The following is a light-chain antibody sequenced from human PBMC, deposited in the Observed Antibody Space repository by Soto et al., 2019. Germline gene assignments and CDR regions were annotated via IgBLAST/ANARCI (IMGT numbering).Light chain of an antibody. CDR3: QQYNSYSSIT. V-gene: IGKV1-5*01. CDR2: DAS. CDR1: QGISSW. Sequence: DIQMNQSPSSVSASVGDRVTMTCRVSQGISSWLAWYQQKPGKAPKLLIYDASSLESGVPSRFSGSGSGTEFTLTISSLQPDDFATYYCQQYNSYSSITFGQGTRLEI. J-gene: IGKJ5*01.